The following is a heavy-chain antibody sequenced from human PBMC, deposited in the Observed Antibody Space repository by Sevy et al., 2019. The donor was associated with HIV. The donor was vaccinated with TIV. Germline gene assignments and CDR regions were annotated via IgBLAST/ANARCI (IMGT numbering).Heavy chain of an antibody. CDR3: ARAMGV. CDR2: INQDGSEI. CDR1: GISISSHW. J-gene: IGHJ6*02. Sequence: GGSLRLSCVGSGISISSHWMNWVRQSPGKGLEWVANINQDGSEIYYVDSVKGRFTISRENAKNSGYLQMHSLRVEDSGVYYCARAMGVWDQGTTVTVSS. V-gene: IGHV3-7*01.